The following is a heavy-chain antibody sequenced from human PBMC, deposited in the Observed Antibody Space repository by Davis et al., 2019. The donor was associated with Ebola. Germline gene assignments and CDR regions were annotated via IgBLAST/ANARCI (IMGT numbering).Heavy chain of an antibody. CDR1: GYTFTNYY. CDR2: INPNDGRT. V-gene: IGHV1-46*01. CDR3: ARDTVYSSGFDY. D-gene: IGHD6-19*01. J-gene: IGHJ4*02. Sequence: AASVKVSCKASGYTFTNYYMHWVRQAPGQGLEWMGMINPNDGRTIYAQKFQGRVTITRDTSASTAYMELSSLRSEDTAVYYCARDTVYSSGFDYWGQGTLVTVSS.